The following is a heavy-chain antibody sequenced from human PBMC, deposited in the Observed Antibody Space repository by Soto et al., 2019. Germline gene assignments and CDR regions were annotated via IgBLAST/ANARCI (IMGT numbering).Heavy chain of an antibody. CDR1: GFTFSSYA. J-gene: IGHJ3*02. V-gene: IGHV3-23*01. CDR3: AKDSGLYYGPDAFDI. CDR2: ISGSGGST. Sequence: GGSLRLSCAASGFTFSSYAMIWVRQAPGKGLEWVSAISGSGGSTYYADSVKGRFTISRDNSKNTLYLQMNSLRAEDTAVYYCAKDSGLYYGPDAFDIWGQGTMVTVSS. D-gene: IGHD4-17*01.